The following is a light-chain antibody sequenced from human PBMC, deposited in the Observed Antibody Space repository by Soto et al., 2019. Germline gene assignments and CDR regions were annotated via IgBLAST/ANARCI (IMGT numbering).Light chain of an antibody. CDR3: QQYESSRT. V-gene: IGKV3-20*01. J-gene: IGKJ1*01. Sequence: EIVLTQSPGTLYLSPGERATLSCRASQSISGTFFAWDQQKPGQAPRPLIYGASRRAGGVPDRFSGSGSGTEFTLTIRRLEPEDFAFYYCQQYESSRTFGQGTKVEIK. CDR1: QSISGTF. CDR2: GAS.